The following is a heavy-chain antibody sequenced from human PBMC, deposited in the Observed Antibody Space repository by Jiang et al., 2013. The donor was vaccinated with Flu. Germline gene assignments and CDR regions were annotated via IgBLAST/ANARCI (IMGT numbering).Heavy chain of an antibody. J-gene: IGHJ4*02. Sequence: FSSYGMHWVRQAPGKGLEWVAVISYDGSNKYYADSVKGRFTISRDNSKNTLYLQMNSLRAEDTAVYYCARDACRVGLSTSCPTARRGYSYGYNDYWGQGTLVTVSS. CDR1: FSSYG. D-gene: IGHD5-18*01. CDR2: ISYDGSNK. CDR3: ARDACRVGLSTSCPTARRGYSYGYNDY. V-gene: IGHV3-33*05.